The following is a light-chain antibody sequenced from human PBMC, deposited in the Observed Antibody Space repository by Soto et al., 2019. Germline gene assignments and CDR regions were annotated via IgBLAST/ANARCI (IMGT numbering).Light chain of an antibody. V-gene: IGKV1-39*01. CDR1: QSIATF. J-gene: IGKJ2*01. Sequence: DIQMTQSPSSLSVSVRDRVTITCRASQSIATFLHWYQQKPGKAPKLLIYASFNLQSGVPSRFSGSGSGTDFTLSISSLQPEDIATYYCQQSYNIPYTCGQGTKLESK. CDR3: QQSYNIPYT. CDR2: ASF.